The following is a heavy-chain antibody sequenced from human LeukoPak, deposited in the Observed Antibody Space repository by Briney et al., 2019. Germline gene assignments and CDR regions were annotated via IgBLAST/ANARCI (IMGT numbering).Heavy chain of an antibody. CDR1: GGTFSSYT. J-gene: IGHJ6*02. CDR2: IIPILGIA. V-gene: IGHV1-69*02. CDR3: ARGHQPPYYGMDV. Sequence: WASVKVSCKASGGTFSSYTISWVRQAPGQGLEWMGRIIPILGIANHAQKFQGRVTITADKSTSTAYMELSSLRSEDTAVFYCARGHQPPYYGMDVWGQGTTVTVSS.